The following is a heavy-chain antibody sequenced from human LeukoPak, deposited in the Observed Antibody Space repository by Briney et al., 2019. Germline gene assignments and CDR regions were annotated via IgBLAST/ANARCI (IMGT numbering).Heavy chain of an antibody. Sequence: GGSLRLSCAASGFTFSSYSMNWVRQAPGKGLEWVSSISSSSSYIYYADSVKDRFTISRDNAKNSLYLQMNSLRAEDTAVYYCARDCSSTSCYSPEGYCSGGSCYRLDYWGQGTLVTVSS. J-gene: IGHJ4*02. D-gene: IGHD2-15*01. CDR3: ARDCSSTSCYSPEGYCSGGSCYRLDY. CDR2: ISSSSSYI. V-gene: IGHV3-21*01. CDR1: GFTFSSYS.